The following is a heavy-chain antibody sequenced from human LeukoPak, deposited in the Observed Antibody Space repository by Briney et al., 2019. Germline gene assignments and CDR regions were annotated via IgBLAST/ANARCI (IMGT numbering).Heavy chain of an antibody. Sequence: GGSLRLSCAASGFTFSSYSMNWVRQAPGKGLEWVANIKEDGSERNYVDSVKGRFTISRDNAKNSLSLQMNSLRAEDTALYYCARGGGTFDIWGQGTMVTVSS. D-gene: IGHD3-16*01. CDR2: IKEDGSER. V-gene: IGHV3-7*01. CDR3: ARGGGTFDI. CDR1: GFTFSSYS. J-gene: IGHJ3*02.